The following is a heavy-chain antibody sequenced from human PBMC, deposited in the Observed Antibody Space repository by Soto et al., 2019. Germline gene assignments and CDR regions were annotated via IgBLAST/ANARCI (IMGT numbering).Heavy chain of an antibody. V-gene: IGHV1-24*01. CDR2: FDPEDGET. J-gene: IGHJ5*02. Sequence: ASVKVSCKVSGYTLAELSMHWVRQAPGKGLEWMGGFDPEDGETIYAQKFQGRVTMTEDTSTDTAYMELSSLRSEDTAVYYCATVIITMRGPNWFDPWGQGTLVTVSS. CDR3: ATVIITMRGPNWFDP. CDR1: GYTLAELS. D-gene: IGHD3-10*01.